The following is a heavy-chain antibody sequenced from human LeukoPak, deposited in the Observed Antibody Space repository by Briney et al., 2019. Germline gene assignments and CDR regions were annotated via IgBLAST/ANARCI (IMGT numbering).Heavy chain of an antibody. CDR1: GFIFNNYA. CDR3: ARGTYFDLWSDYSNWLDP. V-gene: IGHV3-33*01. Sequence: PGGSLRLSCAASGFIFNNYAMHWVRQAPGKGLEWVAILWFDGSNKYYADSVKGRFTISRDNSMNTLYLQMNSLRAEDTAVYFCARGTYFDLWSDYSNWLDPWGQGTLVTVSS. D-gene: IGHD3-3*01. CDR2: LWFDGSNK. J-gene: IGHJ5*02.